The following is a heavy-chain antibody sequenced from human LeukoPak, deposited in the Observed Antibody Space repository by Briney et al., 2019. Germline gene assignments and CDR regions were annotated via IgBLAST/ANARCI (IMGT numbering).Heavy chain of an antibody. J-gene: IGHJ6*02. D-gene: IGHD4-23*01. V-gene: IGHV3-30-3*01. Sequence: YPGGSLRLSCAASGFTFGSYAMHWVRQAPGKGLEWVAVISYDGSNKYYADSVKGRFTISRDNSKNTLYLQMNSLRAEDTAMYYCARGSHDGKTDYGGNLYYGMDVWGQGTTVTVSS. CDR1: GFTFGSYA. CDR2: ISYDGSNK. CDR3: ARGSHDGKTDYGGNLYYGMDV.